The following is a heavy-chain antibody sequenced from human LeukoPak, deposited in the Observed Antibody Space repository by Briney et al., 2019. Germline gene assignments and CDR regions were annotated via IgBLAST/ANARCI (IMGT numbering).Heavy chain of an antibody. CDR2: ISSSGSTI. D-gene: IGHD4-17*01. V-gene: IGHV3-48*03. Sequence: GGSLRLSCAASGFTFSSYEKNWVRQAPGKGLEWVSYISSSGSTIYYADSVKGRFTISRDNAKNSLYLKMNSLRAEDTAVYYCARAYGDYYYYGMDVWGQGTTVTVSS. CDR1: GFTFSSYE. CDR3: ARAYGDYYYYGMDV. J-gene: IGHJ6*02.